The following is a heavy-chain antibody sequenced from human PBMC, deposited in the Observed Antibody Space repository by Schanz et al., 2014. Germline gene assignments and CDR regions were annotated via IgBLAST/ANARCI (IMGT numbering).Heavy chain of an antibody. J-gene: IGHJ4*02. CDR1: GFTFSRFG. Sequence: QVRLVESGGGVVQPGRSLRLSCATSGFTFSRFGMHWVRQAPGKGLEWVALISYDGSSKNHADSVQGRFTISRDNSKNTLYLQMNSLRADDTAVYYCARDLLVSHYDFWSGNDYWGQGILVPVSA. CDR3: ARDLLVSHYDFWSGNDY. V-gene: IGHV3-30*03. CDR2: ISYDGSSK. D-gene: IGHD3-3*01.